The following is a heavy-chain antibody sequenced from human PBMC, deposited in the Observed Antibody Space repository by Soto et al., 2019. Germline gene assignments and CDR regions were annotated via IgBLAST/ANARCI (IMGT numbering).Heavy chain of an antibody. D-gene: IGHD3-22*01. CDR3: AREGDMKFHADSSDEPGY. CDR2: IIPSIGII. V-gene: IGHV1-69*04. J-gene: IGHJ4*02. Sequence: QVQLVQSGAEVKKPGSSVEVSCKASGGTFSSFVISWVRQAPGQGLEWMGRIIPSIGIINYAQKFQGRVTITADTSTSPAYMELSSLRSDDTAVYYCAREGDMKFHADSSDEPGYWGQGTLVTVSS. CDR1: GGTFSSFV.